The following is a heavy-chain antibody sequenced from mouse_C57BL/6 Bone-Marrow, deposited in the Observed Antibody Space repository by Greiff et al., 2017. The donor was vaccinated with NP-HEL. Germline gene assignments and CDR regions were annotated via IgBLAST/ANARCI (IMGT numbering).Heavy chain of an antibody. CDR3: AREGGTGRNYFDY. J-gene: IGHJ2*01. CDR2: ISSGSSTI. Sequence: EVKVEESGGCLVKPGGSLKLSCAASGFTFSDYGMHWVRQAPEKGLEWVAYISSGSSTIYYADTVKGRFTISRDNAKNTLFLQMTSLRSEDTAMYYCAREGGTGRNYFDYWGQGTTLTVSS. D-gene: IGHD4-1*01. CDR1: GFTFSDYG. V-gene: IGHV5-17*01.